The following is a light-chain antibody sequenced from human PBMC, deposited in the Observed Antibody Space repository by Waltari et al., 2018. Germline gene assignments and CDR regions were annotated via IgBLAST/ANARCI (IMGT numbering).Light chain of an antibody. CDR3: QHFSSYPHGFT. Sequence: ALQLTQSPSSLSASVGDRVTITCRASQGISSALDWYQQKPGEPPELLIYAASSLESGVPSRFSGSGSGTDFTLTISSLQPEDFATYYCQHFSSYPHGFTFGPGTKVDIK. CDR2: AAS. J-gene: IGKJ3*01. V-gene: IGKV1-13*02. CDR1: QGISSA.